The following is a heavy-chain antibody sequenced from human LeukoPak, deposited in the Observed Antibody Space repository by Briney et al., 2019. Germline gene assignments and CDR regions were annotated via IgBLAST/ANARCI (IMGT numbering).Heavy chain of an antibody. Sequence: GRSLRLSCAASGFTFSSYGMHWVRQAPGKGLEWVAVISYDGSNKYYADSVKGRFTISRDNSKNTLYLQMNSLRAEDTAVYYCAKDPGDGYNYGFDYWGQGTLVTVSS. D-gene: IGHD5-24*01. V-gene: IGHV3-30*18. CDR1: GFTFSSYG. CDR3: AKDPGDGYNYGFDY. J-gene: IGHJ4*02. CDR2: ISYDGSNK.